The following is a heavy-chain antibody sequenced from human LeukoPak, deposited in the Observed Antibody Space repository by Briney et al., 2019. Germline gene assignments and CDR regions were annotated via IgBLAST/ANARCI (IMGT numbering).Heavy chain of an antibody. CDR2: IYYSGST. V-gene: IGHV4-39*01. D-gene: IGHD6-19*01. CDR3: ARRRSSGWFFDY. Sequence: SETLSLTCTVSDGSISSSSSYWGWIRQPPGKGLEWIGSIYYSGSTYYNPSLKSRVTISVDTFKNQFSLKLSSVTAADTAMYYCARRRSSGWFFDYWGQGTLVTVSS. J-gene: IGHJ4*02. CDR1: DGSISSSSSY.